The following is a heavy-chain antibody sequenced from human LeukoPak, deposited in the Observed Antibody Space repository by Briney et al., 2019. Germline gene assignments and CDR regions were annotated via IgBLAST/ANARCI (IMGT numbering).Heavy chain of an antibody. Sequence: ASVKVSCKASGYTFTGYYMHWVRQAPGQGLEWMGWINPNSGGTNYAQKFQGRVTMTRDTSISTAYMELSRLRSDDTAVYYCARVTSGRRYFDYWGQETLVTVSS. D-gene: IGHD1-14*01. CDR2: INPNSGGT. CDR1: GYTFTGYY. CDR3: ARVTSGRRYFDY. J-gene: IGHJ4*02. V-gene: IGHV1-2*02.